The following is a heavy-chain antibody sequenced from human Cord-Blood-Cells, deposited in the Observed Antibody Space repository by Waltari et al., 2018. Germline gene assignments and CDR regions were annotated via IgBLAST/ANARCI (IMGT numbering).Heavy chain of an antibody. CDR2: IYSGGST. CDR1: GFTVISNY. D-gene: IGHD6-19*01. Sequence: EVQLVESGGGLIQPGGSLSLSCAAPGFTVISNYMSWVRQAPGKGLEWVSVIYSGGSTYYADSVKGRFTISRDNSKNTLYLQMNSLRAEDTAVYYCATNMGAVAGTFDYWGQGTLVTVSS. J-gene: IGHJ4*02. V-gene: IGHV3-53*01. CDR3: ATNMGAVAGTFDY.